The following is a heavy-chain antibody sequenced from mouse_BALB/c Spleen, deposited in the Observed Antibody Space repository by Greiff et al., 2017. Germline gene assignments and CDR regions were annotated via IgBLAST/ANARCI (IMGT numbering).Heavy chain of an antibody. Sequence: EVMLVESGGGLVKPGGSLKLSCAASGFAFSSYDMSWVRQTPEKRLEWVAYISSGGGSTYYPDTVKGRFTISRDNAKNTLYLQMSSLKSEDTAMYYCERQDMIPFAYWGQGTLVTVSA. CDR3: ERQDMIPFAY. CDR2: ISSGGGST. CDR1: GFAFSSYD. D-gene: IGHD2-4*01. V-gene: IGHV5-12-1*01. J-gene: IGHJ3*01.